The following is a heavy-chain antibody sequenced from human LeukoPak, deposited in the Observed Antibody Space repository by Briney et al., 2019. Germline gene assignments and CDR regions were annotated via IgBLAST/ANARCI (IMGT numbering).Heavy chain of an antibody. J-gene: IGHJ4*02. V-gene: IGHV3-23*01. Sequence: GGSLRLSCAASGFTFSSYAMSWVRQAPGKGLVWVSTISGSGSDTYYADSVRGRFTISRDNSKNTLYLQMNSLRAEDTAVYYCAKGFTMIVVGTQVDYWGQGTLVTVSS. D-gene: IGHD3-22*01. CDR2: ISGSGSDT. CDR1: GFTFSSYA. CDR3: AKGFTMIVVGTQVDY.